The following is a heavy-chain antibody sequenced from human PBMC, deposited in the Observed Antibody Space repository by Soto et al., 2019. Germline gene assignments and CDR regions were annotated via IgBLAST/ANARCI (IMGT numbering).Heavy chain of an antibody. J-gene: IGHJ4*02. CDR3: ARGGGPRYVWGSYRWGIDY. CDR2: IKQDGSET. D-gene: IGHD3-16*02. CDR1: GFTFSSYW. V-gene: IGHV3-7*04. Sequence: DVQLVQSGGGLVQPGGSLRLSCAASGFTFSSYWMSWVRQAPGKGLEWVANIKQDGSETYYVDSVKGRFTISRDNVKKSLYRQMNSRRAEDTAGYYCARGGGPRYVWGSYRWGIDYWGQGTLVTVYS.